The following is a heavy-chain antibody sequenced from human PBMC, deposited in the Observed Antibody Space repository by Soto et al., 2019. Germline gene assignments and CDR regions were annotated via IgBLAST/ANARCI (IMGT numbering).Heavy chain of an antibody. J-gene: IGHJ4*02. CDR1: GFSFNSYG. CDR2: IWFDGSNE. Sequence: QVQLVESGGGVVQPGRSLRLSCAASGFSFNSYGMHWVRQAPGKGLEWVAVIWFDGSNEYYADSVKGRFTISRDNSKNTLYLQMTSLRAEDTAVYYCARGPGFYESSGYDGDYWGQGTLVTVSS. CDR3: ARGPGFYESSGYDGDY. V-gene: IGHV3-33*01. D-gene: IGHD3-22*01.